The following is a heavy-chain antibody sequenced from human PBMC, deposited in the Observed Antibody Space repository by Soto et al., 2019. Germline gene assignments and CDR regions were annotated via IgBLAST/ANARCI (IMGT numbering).Heavy chain of an antibody. CDR2: IYYGGTT. CDR3: ARHPYHTFGGVIADFDS. J-gene: IGHJ4*02. V-gene: IGHV4-39*01. CDR1: GDSINRSRYY. D-gene: IGHD3-16*02. Sequence: SETLSLTCTVSGDSINRSRYYWGWIRQPPGKGLEWIGTIYYGGTTYYSPSLKSRVTISADTSKNQFSLNLSSVTAADTAVYYCARHPYHTFGGVIADFDSWGQGTLVTVSS.